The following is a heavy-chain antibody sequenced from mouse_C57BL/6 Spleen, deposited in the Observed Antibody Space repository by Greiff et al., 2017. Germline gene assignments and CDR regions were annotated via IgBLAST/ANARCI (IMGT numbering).Heavy chain of an antibody. D-gene: IGHD4-1*01. J-gene: IGHJ1*03. CDR1: GFSFNTYA. V-gene: IGHV10-1*01. Sequence: EVKLMESGGGLVQPKGSLKLSCAASGFSFNTYAMNWVRQAPGKGLEWVARIRSKSNNYATYYADSVKDRFTISRDDSESMLYLQMNNLKTEDTAMYYCVRHALGRYFDVWGTGTTVTVSS. CDR2: IRSKSNNYAT. CDR3: VRHALGRYFDV.